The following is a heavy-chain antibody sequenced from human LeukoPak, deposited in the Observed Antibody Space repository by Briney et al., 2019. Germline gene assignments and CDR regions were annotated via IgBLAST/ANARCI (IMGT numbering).Heavy chain of an antibody. D-gene: IGHD3-22*01. Sequence: SGTLSLTCAVSGSSIINNKWWSWLRQSPGKGLEWIGEIYHSGRTNYNPSLQSRVTISVDKSKNQFSLRLTSVTAADTAVYYCATYYDRGYCFDYWGPGSPVTVSS. J-gene: IGHJ4*02. V-gene: IGHV4-4*02. CDR2: IYHSGRT. CDR1: GSSIINNKW. CDR3: ATYYDRGYCFDY.